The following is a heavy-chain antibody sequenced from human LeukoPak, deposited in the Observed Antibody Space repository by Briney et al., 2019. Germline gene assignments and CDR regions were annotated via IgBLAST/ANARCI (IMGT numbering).Heavy chain of an antibody. Sequence: ASVKVSCKASGYTFTSYDINWVRQATGQGLEWMGWMNPNSGNTGYAQKFQGRVTMTRNTSISTAYMELSSLRSEDTAVYYCARGPPSHYDISTGYPFDIWGQGTMVTVSS. CDR1: GYTFTSYD. V-gene: IGHV1-8*01. CDR2: MNPNSGNT. J-gene: IGHJ3*02. D-gene: IGHD3-9*01. CDR3: ARGPPSHYDISTGYPFDI.